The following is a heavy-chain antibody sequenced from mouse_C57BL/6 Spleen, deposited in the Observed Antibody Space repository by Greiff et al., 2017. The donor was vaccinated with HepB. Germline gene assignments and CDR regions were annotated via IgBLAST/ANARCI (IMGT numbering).Heavy chain of an antibody. CDR2: IYPRSGNT. CDR3: ARRGYYDYDVDYYAMDY. J-gene: IGHJ4*01. CDR1: GYTFTSYG. Sequence: VQLVESGAELARPGASVKLSCKASGYTFTSYGISWVKQRTGQGLEWIGEIYPRSGNTYYNEKFKGKATLTADKSSSTAYMELRSLTSEDSAVYFCARRGYYDYDVDYYAMDYWGQGTSVTVSS. V-gene: IGHV1-81*01. D-gene: IGHD2-4*01.